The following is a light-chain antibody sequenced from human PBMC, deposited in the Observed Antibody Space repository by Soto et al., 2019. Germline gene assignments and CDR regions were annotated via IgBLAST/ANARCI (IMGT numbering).Light chain of an antibody. V-gene: IGLV2-14*01. Sequence: QSALTQPASVSGSPGQSITISCTGSNGDVGAYNYVSWYQQHPGKAPRLIIFEVNDRPSGVSHRFSGSKSGNTASLTISGLQAEDEADYYCASYTTSHTRVFGGGTKLTVL. CDR1: NGDVGAYNY. CDR2: EVN. CDR3: ASYTTSHTRV. J-gene: IGLJ3*02.